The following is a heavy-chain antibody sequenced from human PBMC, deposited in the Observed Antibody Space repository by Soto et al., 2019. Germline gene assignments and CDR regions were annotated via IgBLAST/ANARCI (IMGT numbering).Heavy chain of an antibody. Sequence: QVQLVESGGGVVQPGRSLRHSCAASGFTLRSRSMHWVRQAPGKGLEWVAAISYDGSKKYYADSVKGRFTISRDNSKNTLYLQMDSLRAEDTAVYYCARDNDVGIASYPDYWGQGTLVTVSS. CDR2: ISYDGSKK. V-gene: IGHV3-30-3*01. D-gene: IGHD1-26*01. CDR1: GFTLRSRS. CDR3: ARDNDVGIASYPDY. J-gene: IGHJ4*02.